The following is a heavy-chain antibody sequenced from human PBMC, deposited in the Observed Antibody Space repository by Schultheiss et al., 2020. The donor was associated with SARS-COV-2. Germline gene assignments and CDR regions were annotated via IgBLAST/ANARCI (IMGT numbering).Heavy chain of an antibody. CDR2: INHSGST. D-gene: IGHD3-3*01. Sequence: GSLRLSCAVYGGSFSGYYWNWIRQPPGKGLEWIGEINHSGSTNYNPSLKSRVTISVDTSKNQFSLKLSSVTAADTAVYYCARGSRITIFGVVIMEAFDIWGQGTMVTVSS. CDR1: GGSFSGYY. J-gene: IGHJ3*02. CDR3: ARGSRITIFGVVIMEAFDI. V-gene: IGHV4-34*01.